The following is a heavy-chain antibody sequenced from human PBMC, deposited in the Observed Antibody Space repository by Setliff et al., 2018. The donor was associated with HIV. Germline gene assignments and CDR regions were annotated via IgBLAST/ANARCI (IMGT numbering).Heavy chain of an antibody. CDR3: ARSKGHLYYDDDTGYVLRAFDI. D-gene: IGHD3-22*01. CDR1: GFTFSSYT. V-gene: IGHV3-21*01. CDR2: ISSSSYYI. J-gene: IGHJ3*02. Sequence: PGGSLRLSCAASGFTFSSYTMNWVRQAPGKGLEWVSSISSSSYYIYYADSVKGRFTISRDNSKNTLYLQMNSLRAEDTAVYCCARSKGHLYYDDDTGYVLRAFDIWGQGTMVTVSS.